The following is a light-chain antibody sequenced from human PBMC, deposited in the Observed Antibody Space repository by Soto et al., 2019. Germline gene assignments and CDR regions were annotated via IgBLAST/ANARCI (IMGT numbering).Light chain of an antibody. J-gene: IGLJ2*01. CDR2: EGS. V-gene: IGLV2-23*01. CDR1: SSDVGRYNL. CDR3: CSYAGSRV. Sequence: QSALTQPASVSGSPGQSITISCTGTSSDVGRYNLVSWYQQHPGKAPKLMIYEGSKRPSGVSNRFSGSKSGNTASLTISGHQAEDEADYYCCSYAGSRVFGGGTKLTVL.